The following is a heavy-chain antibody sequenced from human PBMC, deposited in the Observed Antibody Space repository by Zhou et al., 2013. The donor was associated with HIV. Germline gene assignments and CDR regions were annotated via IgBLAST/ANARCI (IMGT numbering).Heavy chain of an antibody. CDR3: ASRKYGTMNH. Sequence: QLQESGPGLVKPSETLSLTCTVSGGSISSSSYSWGWIRQPPGKGLEWIGTIYYSGSTYYNPSLKSRVTISVDTSKNQFSLKLSSVTAADTAVYYCASRKYGTMNHWGQGTLVTVSS. CDR1: GGSISSSSYS. J-gene: IGHJ5*02. CDR2: IYYSGST. D-gene: IGHD3-22*01. V-gene: IGHV4-39*07.